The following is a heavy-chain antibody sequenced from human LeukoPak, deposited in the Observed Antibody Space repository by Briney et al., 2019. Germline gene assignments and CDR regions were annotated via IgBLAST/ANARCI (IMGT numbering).Heavy chain of an antibody. J-gene: IGHJ4*02. D-gene: IGHD5-18*01. CDR3: AKDLGYSYVFDY. Sequence: GGSLRLSCAASGFTFDDYAMHWVRQAPGKGLEWVSGISWNSGSIGYADSVKGRFTISRDNAKNSLYLQMNSLRAEDTALYYCAKDLGYSYVFDYWGQGTLVTVSS. V-gene: IGHV3-9*01. CDR1: GFTFDDYA. CDR2: ISWNSGSI.